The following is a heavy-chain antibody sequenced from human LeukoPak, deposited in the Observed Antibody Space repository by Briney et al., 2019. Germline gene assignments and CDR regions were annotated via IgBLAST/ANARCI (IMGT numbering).Heavy chain of an antibody. CDR2: IYYSGST. J-gene: IGHJ4*02. Sequence: PSETLSLTCTVSGGSISSSSYYWGWIRQPPGKGLEWIGSIYYSGSTYYNPSLKSRVTISVDTSKNQFSLKLSSVTAADTAVYYCASTPSRGPPFDYWGQGTLVTVSS. CDR1: GGSISSSSYY. V-gene: IGHV4-39*01. CDR3: ASTPSRGPPFDY.